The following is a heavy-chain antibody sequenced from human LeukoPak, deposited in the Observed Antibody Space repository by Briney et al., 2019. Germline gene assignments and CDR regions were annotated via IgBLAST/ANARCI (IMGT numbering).Heavy chain of an antibody. Sequence: GGSLRLSCAASGFTFSSYEMNWVRQAPEKGLEWVSYISSSGSTIYYADSVKGRFTISRDNAKNSLYLQMNSLRAEDTAVYYCARDSTVTAYYVFDYWGQGTLVTVSS. CDR2: ISSSGSTI. J-gene: IGHJ4*02. D-gene: IGHD4-17*01. CDR1: GFTFSSYE. CDR3: ARDSTVTAYYVFDY. V-gene: IGHV3-48*03.